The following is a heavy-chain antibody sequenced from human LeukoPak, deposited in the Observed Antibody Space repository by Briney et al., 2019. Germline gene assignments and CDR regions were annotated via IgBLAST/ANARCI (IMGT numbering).Heavy chain of an antibody. D-gene: IGHD3-10*01. CDR3: AKGLGTGSVLARPLHY. Sequence: GGSLRLSCAASGFPFSTYDMHWVRQAPDKGLQWVAVISSDGYRADYPDSVRGRFTISRDNFKNTVDLQMISVTAEDTAMYFCAKGLGTGSVLARPLHYWGQGTLVTVSS. V-gene: IGHV3-30*18. J-gene: IGHJ4*02. CDR1: GFPFSTYD. CDR2: ISSDGYRA.